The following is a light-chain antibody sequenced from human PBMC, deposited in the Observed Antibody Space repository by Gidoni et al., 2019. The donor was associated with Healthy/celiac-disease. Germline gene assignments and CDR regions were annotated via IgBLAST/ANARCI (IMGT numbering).Light chain of an antibody. CDR2: AAS. V-gene: IGKV1-39*01. CDR1: QSISSY. J-gene: IGKJ2*01. CDR3: QQSYSTPLYT. Sequence: DIQRTKTPSSLSASVGDRVTITCLASQSISSYLNWYQQKPGKAPKLLIYAASRLQSGVPSRFSCSGSGTDFTRTIISLQPEDFATYYCQQSYSTPLYTFGQGTKLEIK.